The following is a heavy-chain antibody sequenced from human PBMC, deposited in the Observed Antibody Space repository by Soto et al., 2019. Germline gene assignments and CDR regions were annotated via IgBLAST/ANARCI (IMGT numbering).Heavy chain of an antibody. V-gene: IGHV4-59*01. CDR2: MYDSGST. D-gene: IGHD1-26*01. CDR3: ARGSGNYYYYGLDV. J-gene: IGHJ6*02. Sequence: QVQLQESGPGLVKPSETLSLTCTVSGGSISSSYWSWIRQPPGKGLEWIGYMYDSGSTNYNPSLRSRVTISVDPSKKQCSLTLSSVTAADTAVYYCARGSGNYYYYGLDVWGQGTTVTVSS. CDR1: GGSISSSY.